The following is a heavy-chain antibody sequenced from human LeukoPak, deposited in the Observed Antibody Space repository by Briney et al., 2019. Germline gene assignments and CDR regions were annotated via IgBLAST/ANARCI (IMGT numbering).Heavy chain of an antibody. Sequence: GGSLRLSCAASGFTFSTYAMHWVRQAPGKGLEWVAIISYDGSNKYYADSMKGRFTISRDNSKNTLYLQMNSLRAGDTAVYYCAKVSEPYTLIVPLDSWGQGTLVTVSS. J-gene: IGHJ4*02. V-gene: IGHV3-30-3*01. D-gene: IGHD3-22*01. CDR1: GFTFSTYA. CDR3: AKVSEPYTLIVPLDS. CDR2: ISYDGSNK.